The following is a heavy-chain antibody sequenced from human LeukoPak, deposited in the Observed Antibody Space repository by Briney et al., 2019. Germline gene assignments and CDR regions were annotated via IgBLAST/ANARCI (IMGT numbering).Heavy chain of an antibody. CDR1: GYSIGSDFY. J-gene: IGHJ5*02. Sequence: PSETLSLTCIVSGYSIGSDFYWGWIRQPPGKGLEWIASIYRSGNTYSNSSLKCRVRMSIDTSKNHFSLRLTSVTAADTAVYYCARHSVASPSDAWGPGTLVTVSS. V-gene: IGHV4-38-2*02. CDR3: ARHSVASPSDA. CDR2: IYRSGNT. D-gene: IGHD2-21*01.